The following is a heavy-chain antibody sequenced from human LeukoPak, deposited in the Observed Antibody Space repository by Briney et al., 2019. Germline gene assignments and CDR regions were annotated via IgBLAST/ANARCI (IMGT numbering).Heavy chain of an antibody. D-gene: IGHD5-12*01. V-gene: IGHV3-30*03. CDR2: ISYDGSNK. J-gene: IGHJ4*02. Sequence: GGSLRLSCAASGFTFSSYGMHWVRQAPGKGLEWVAVISYDGSNKYYADSVKGRFTISRDNSKNTLYLQMNSLRAEDTAVYYCARFSLSGYGPTVDYFDYWGQGTLVTVSS. CDR3: ARFSLSGYGPTVDYFDY. CDR1: GFTFSSYG.